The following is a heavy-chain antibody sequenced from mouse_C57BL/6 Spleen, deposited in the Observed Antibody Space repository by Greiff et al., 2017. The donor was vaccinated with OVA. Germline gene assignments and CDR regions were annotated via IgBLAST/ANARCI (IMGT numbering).Heavy chain of an antibody. Sequence: VKVVESGPELVKPGASVKISCKASGYAFSSSWMNWVKQRPGKGLEWIGRIYPGDGDTNYNGKFKGKATLTADKSSSTAYMQLSSLTSEDSAVYFCARSYITTVPYYFDYWGQGTTLTVSS. D-gene: IGHD1-1*01. V-gene: IGHV1-82*01. CDR1: GYAFSSSW. CDR3: ARSYITTVPYYFDY. CDR2: IYPGDGDT. J-gene: IGHJ2*01.